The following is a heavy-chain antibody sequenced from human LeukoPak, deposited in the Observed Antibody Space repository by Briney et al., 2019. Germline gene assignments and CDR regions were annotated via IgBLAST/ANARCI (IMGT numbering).Heavy chain of an antibody. Sequence: ASVKVSCKASGYTFTSYGISWVRQAPRQGLEWMGWISAYNGNTNYAQKLQGRVTMTTDTSTSTAYMELRSLRSDDTAVYYCASSPGTVTTPGYWGQGTLVTVSS. CDR1: GYTFTSYG. CDR2: ISAYNGNT. D-gene: IGHD4-17*01. CDR3: ASSPGTVTTPGY. J-gene: IGHJ4*02. V-gene: IGHV1-18*01.